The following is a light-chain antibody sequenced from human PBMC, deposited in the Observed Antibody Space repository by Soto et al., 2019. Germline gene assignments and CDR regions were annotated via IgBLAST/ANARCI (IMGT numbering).Light chain of an antibody. J-gene: IGKJ1*01. CDR3: QQHYSTPRT. CDR1: QSVLYSSDNRNY. Sequence: DIVMTQSPDSQAVSLGERATINCKSSQSVLYSSDNRNYLVWYQQKPGQPPRLLISWASTRASGVPDRFSGSGSGTDFTLTIRSLQAEDVAVYYCQQHYSTPRTFGQGTKVEIK. V-gene: IGKV4-1*01. CDR2: WAS.